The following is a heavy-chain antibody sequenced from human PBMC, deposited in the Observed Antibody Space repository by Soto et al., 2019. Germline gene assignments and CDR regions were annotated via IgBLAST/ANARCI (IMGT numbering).Heavy chain of an antibody. Sequence: GESLKISCKGSGYSFTSYWIGWVRQMPGKGLEWMGIIYPGDSDTRYSPSFQGQVTISADKSISTAYLQWSSLKASDTAMYYCARGGEYAFWSGYYPYYYYYYGMDVWGQGTTVTVPS. D-gene: IGHD3-3*01. J-gene: IGHJ6*02. V-gene: IGHV5-51*01. CDR2: IYPGDSDT. CDR1: GYSFTSYW. CDR3: ARGGEYAFWSGYYPYYYYYYGMDV.